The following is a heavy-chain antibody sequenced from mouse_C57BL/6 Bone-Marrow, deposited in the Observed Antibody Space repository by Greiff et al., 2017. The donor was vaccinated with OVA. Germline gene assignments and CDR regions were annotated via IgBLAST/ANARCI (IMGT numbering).Heavy chain of an antibody. CDR3: ARPHINYPAWFAY. CDR1: GYTFTSYW. J-gene: IGHJ3*01. D-gene: IGHD2-5*01. CDR2: IDPSDSYT. V-gene: IGHV1-69*01. Sequence: VQLQQPGAELVMPGASVKLSCKASGYTFTSYWMHWVKQRPGQGLEWIGEIDPSDSYTKYNQKFKGKSTLTVDKSSSTAYMQLSSLTSEDSAVYYCARPHINYPAWFAYWGQGTLVTVSA.